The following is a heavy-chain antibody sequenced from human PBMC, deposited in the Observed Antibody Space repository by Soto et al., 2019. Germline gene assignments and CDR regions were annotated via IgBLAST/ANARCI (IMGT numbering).Heavy chain of an antibody. CDR3: ARAGWGQPRYERSDYYGMDV. V-gene: IGHV1-8*01. Sequence: QVQLVQSGAEVKRPGASVKVSCKASGYTFTSYDINWVRQATGQGLEWMGWMNPNSGNTGYAQKFQGRVTLTRNTSISTAYMELSSLRSEDTAVYYCARAGWGQPRYERSDYYGMDVWGQGTTVTVSS. D-gene: IGHD3-16*01. J-gene: IGHJ6*02. CDR1: GYTFTSYD. CDR2: MNPNSGNT.